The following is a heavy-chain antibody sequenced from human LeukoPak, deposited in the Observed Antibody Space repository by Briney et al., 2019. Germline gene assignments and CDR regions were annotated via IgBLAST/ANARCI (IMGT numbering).Heavy chain of an antibody. CDR3: ARQSHYYDSSSPPDY. J-gene: IGHJ4*02. Sequence: PSETLSLTCTVSGGSISSSSYYWGWIRQPPGKGLEWIGGIYYSGSTYYNPSLKSRVTISVDTSKNQFSLKLSSVTAADTAVYYCARQSHYYDSSSPPDYWGQGTLVTVSS. CDR2: IYYSGST. V-gene: IGHV4-39*01. D-gene: IGHD3-22*01. CDR1: GGSISSSSYY.